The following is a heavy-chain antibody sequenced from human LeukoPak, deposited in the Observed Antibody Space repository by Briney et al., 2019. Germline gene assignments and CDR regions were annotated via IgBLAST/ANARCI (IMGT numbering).Heavy chain of an antibody. D-gene: IGHD3-10*01. CDR2: IYYSGST. J-gene: IGHJ6*02. Sequence: SETLSLTCTVSGGSISSSSYYWGWIRQPPGKGLEWIGGIYYSGSTYYNPSLKSRVTISVDTSKNQFSLKLSSVTAADTAVYYCASTGYGSGSYYGMDVWGQGTTVTVSS. CDR1: GGSISSSSYY. V-gene: IGHV4-39*01. CDR3: ASTGYGSGSYYGMDV.